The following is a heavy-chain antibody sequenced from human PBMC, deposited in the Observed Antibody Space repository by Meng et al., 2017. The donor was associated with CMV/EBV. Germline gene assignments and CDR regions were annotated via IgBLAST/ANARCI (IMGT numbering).Heavy chain of an antibody. V-gene: IGHV1-69*05. D-gene: IGHD6-6*01. CDR3: ARDGIAARRSYYYYGMDV. CDR2: IIPIFGTA. J-gene: IGHJ6*02. CDR1: GGTFSSYA. Sequence: KVSCKASGGTFSSYAISWVRQAPGQGLEWMGGIIPIFGTANYAQKFQGRVTITTDESTSTAYMELSSLRSEDTAVYYCARDGIAARRSYYYYGMDVWGQGTTVTVSS.